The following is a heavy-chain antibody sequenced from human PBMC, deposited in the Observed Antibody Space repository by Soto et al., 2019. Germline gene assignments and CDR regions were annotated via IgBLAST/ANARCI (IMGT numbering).Heavy chain of an antibody. Sequence: VGSLRLSCAASGFTFSSYGMHWVRQAPGKGLEWVAVIWYDGSNKYYADSVKGRFTISRDNSKNTLYLQMNSLRAEDTAVYYCARGYSSSSLSDNYYYMDVWGKGTTVT. CDR2: IWYDGSNK. CDR3: ARGYSSSSLSDNYYYMDV. D-gene: IGHD6-6*01. V-gene: IGHV3-33*01. CDR1: GFTFSSYG. J-gene: IGHJ6*03.